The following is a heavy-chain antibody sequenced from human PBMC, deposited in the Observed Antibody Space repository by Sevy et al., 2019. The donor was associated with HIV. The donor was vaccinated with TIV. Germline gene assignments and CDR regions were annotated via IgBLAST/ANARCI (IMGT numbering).Heavy chain of an antibody. CDR2: IKSNSDGGTT. V-gene: IGHV3-15*01. Sequence: GGSLRLSCEASGFILKSFWIHWVRQAPGKGLEWVGRIKSNSDGGTTDYAAPVEGRFTMSRDDSENRVYLQINNLKADDTAVYYCATAPRTGYWGQGTLVTVSS. J-gene: IGHJ4*02. CDR1: GFILKSFW. CDR3: ATAPRTGY. D-gene: IGHD3-9*01.